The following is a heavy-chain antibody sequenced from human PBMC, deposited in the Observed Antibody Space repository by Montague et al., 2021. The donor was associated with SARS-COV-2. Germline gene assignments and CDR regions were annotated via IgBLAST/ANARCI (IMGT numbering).Heavy chain of an antibody. CDR3: ARTVTTVTTAYEWGDYYYGMDV. D-gene: IGHD4-17*01. Sequence: PALGKPTQSLTLTCSFSGFSLTTPGVGVGWVRQPPGKALEWLALIYWDGDTRYSTSLKTRLTISKDTSKNQVVLTMTIMDPVDTATYYCARTVTTVTTAYEWGDYYYGMDVWGQGTTVTVSS. V-gene: IGHV2-70*19. CDR2: IYWDGDT. CDR1: GFSLTTPGVG. J-gene: IGHJ6*02.